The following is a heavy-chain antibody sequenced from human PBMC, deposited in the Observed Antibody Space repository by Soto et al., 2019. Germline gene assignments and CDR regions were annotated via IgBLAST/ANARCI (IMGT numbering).Heavy chain of an antibody. Sequence: QVQLVESGGGVVQPGRSLRLSCAASGFMFSNHGMHWVRQAPGKGLEWVAVIWSDGNNRYYADSVKGRFTISRDNSKNTGYLQTNSLRAEDRAVYYCVRGDNWNDEASDYWGQGTLVTVSS. CDR2: IWSDGNNR. V-gene: IGHV3-33*01. D-gene: IGHD1-1*01. CDR3: VRGDNWNDEASDY. J-gene: IGHJ4*02. CDR1: GFMFSNHG.